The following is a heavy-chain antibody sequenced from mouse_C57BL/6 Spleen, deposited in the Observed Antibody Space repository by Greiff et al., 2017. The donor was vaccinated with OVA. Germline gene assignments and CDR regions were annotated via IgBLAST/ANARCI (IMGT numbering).Heavy chain of an antibody. J-gene: IGHJ1*03. CDR3: ARDSPDGYYWYFDV. CDR2: ISDGGSYT. CDR1: GFTFSSYA. Sequence: EVKVVESGGGLVKPGGSLKLSCAASGFTFSSYAMSWVRQTPEKRLEWVATISDGGSYTYYPDNVKGRFTISRDNAKNNLYLQMSHLKSEDTAMYYCARDSPDGYYWYFDVWGTGTTVTVSS. D-gene: IGHD2-3*01. V-gene: IGHV5-4*01.